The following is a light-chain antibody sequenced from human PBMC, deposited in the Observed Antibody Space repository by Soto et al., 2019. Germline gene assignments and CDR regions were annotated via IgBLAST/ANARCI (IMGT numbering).Light chain of an antibody. J-gene: IGLJ3*02. CDR2: AVS. V-gene: IGLV2-11*01. Sequence: QSALTQPRSVSGSPGQSVTISCTGTNSDVGRYNLVSWYQQLPGKAPKLLISAVSQRPSGVPDRFSGSKSGNTASLTISGLQADDEADYFCYSYTASDIWVFGGGTKVTVL. CDR3: YSYTASDIWV. CDR1: NSDVGRYNL.